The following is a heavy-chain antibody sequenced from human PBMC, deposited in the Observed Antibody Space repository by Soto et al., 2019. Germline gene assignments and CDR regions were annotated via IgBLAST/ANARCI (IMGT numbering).Heavy chain of an antibody. CDR3: AHTSMVVVVAATHYFDY. Sequence: QITLKESGPTLVKPTQTLTLTCTFSGFSLSTSGVGVGWIRQPPGKALEWLALIYWDDDKSYSPSLKSRLTITKETSKHQVVLTMTNMDPVDTATYYCAHTSMVVVVAATHYFDYWGQGTLVTVSS. J-gene: IGHJ4*02. CDR1: GFSLSTSGVG. V-gene: IGHV2-5*02. CDR2: IYWDDDK. D-gene: IGHD2-15*01.